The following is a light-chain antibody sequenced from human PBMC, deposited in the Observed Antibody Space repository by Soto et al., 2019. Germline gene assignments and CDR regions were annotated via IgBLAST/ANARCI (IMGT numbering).Light chain of an antibody. CDR3: SSYTSTSTLYV. Sequence: QSALTQPASVSGSPGQSITISCTGTSSDIGGYNYVSWYQQLPGKVPKLIIYDVSNQPSGVSDRFSGSKSGNAASLTISGLQAEDEADYYCSSYTSTSTLYVFGTGTKVTVL. V-gene: IGLV2-14*03. CDR1: SSDIGGYNY. J-gene: IGLJ1*01. CDR2: DVS.